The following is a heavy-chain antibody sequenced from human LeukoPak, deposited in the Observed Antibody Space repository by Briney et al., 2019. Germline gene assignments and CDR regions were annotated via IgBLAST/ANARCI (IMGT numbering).Heavy chain of an antibody. D-gene: IGHD1-26*01. CDR2: ISYDGSNK. V-gene: IGHV3-30-3*01. J-gene: IGHJ5*02. CDR1: GFTFSSYA. CDR3: ARRRSTYVSGRDWFDP. Sequence: HPGRSLRLSCAASGFTFSSYAMHWVRQAPGKGLEWVAVISYDGSNKYYADSVKGRFTISRDNSKNTLYLQMNSLRAEDTAVYYCARRRSTYVSGRDWFDPWGQGTLVTVSS.